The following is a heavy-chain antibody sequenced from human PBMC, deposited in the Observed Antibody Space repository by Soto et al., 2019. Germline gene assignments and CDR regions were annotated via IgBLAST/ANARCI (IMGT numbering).Heavy chain of an antibody. CDR3: ARDTPGCISTSCYGNFDY. CDR1: GYTFTSYA. V-gene: IGHV1-3*01. Sequence: ASVKVSCKASGYTFTSYAMHWVRQAPGQRLEWMGWINAGNGNTKYSQKFQGRVTITRDTSASTAYMELSSLRSEDTAVYYCARDTPGCISTSCYGNFDYWGQGTLVTVSS. CDR2: INAGNGNT. D-gene: IGHD2-2*01. J-gene: IGHJ4*02.